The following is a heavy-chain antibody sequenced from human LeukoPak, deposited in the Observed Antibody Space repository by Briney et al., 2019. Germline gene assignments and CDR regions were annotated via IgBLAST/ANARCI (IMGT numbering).Heavy chain of an antibody. CDR2: IYYSGST. CDR1: GGSISSSSYY. D-gene: IGHD3-9*01. J-gene: IGHJ4*02. CDR3: ARITWDILTGYYLPFDY. V-gene: IGHV4-39*07. Sequence: ETLSLTCTVSGGSISSSSYYWGWIRQPPGQGLEWIGSIYYSGSTYYNPSLKSRVTISVDTSKNQFSLKLSSVTAADTAVYYCARITWDILTGYYLPFDYWGQGTLVTVSS.